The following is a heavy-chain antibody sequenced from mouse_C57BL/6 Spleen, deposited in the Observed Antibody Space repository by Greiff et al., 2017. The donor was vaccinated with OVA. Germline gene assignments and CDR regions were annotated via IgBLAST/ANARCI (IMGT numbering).Heavy chain of an antibody. CDR1: GYTFTSYW. CDR3: ARNDGYPLYAMDY. Sequence: VQLQQPGAELVKPGASVKLSCKASGYTFTSYWMQWVKQRPGQGLEWIGEIDPSDSYTNYTQKFKGKATLTVDTASNTAYMQLSSLTSEDSAVDYCARNDGYPLYAMDYWGQGTSVTVSS. J-gene: IGHJ4*01. CDR2: IDPSDSYT. D-gene: IGHD2-3*01. V-gene: IGHV1-50*01.